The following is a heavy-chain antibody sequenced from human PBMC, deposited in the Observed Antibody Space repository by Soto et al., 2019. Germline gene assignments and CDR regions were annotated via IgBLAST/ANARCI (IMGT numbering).Heavy chain of an antibody. D-gene: IGHD2-15*01. CDR3: ARGAYCSGGSCYPRYFDL. CDR2: ISSSSSYT. V-gene: IGHV3-11*06. J-gene: IGHJ2*01. Sequence: SLRLSGAASGFTFSDYYMSWIRQAPGKGLEWVSYISSSSSYTNYADSVKGRFTISRDNAKNSLYLQMNSLRAEDTAVYYCARGAYCSGGSCYPRYFDLWGRGTLVTVPQ. CDR1: GFTFSDYY.